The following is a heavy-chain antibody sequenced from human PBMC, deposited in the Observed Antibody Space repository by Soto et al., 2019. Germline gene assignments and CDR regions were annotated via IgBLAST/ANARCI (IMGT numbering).Heavy chain of an antibody. J-gene: IGHJ2*01. CDR3: ASGRGDIGPGYFDL. CDR2: ISAYNGNT. V-gene: IGHV1-18*01. Sequence: QVQLVQSGAEVKKPGASVKVSCKASGYTFTSYGISWVRQAPGQGLEWMGWISAYNGNTNYAQKLQGRVTMTTDTCXSTAYMELRSLRSDDTAVYYGASGRGDIGPGYFDLWGRGTLVTVSS. CDR1: GYTFTSYG. D-gene: IGHD2-15*01.